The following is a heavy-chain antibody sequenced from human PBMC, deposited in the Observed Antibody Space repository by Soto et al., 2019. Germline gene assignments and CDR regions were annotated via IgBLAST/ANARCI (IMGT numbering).Heavy chain of an antibody. J-gene: IGHJ4*02. CDR2: SSAYNGNT. CDR3: ARGGTALDY. V-gene: IGHV1-18*01. D-gene: IGHD2-8*02. CDR1: GYTFTNFG. Sequence: HVQLVQSGAEVKKPGASVKVSCKASGYTFTNFGSRWVRQAPGQGLEWMGWSSAYNGNTNYAQNFQGRVTMTTDTSTSTDYMKLRSLRSDDTAVDYCARGGTALDYWGQGTLVTVSS.